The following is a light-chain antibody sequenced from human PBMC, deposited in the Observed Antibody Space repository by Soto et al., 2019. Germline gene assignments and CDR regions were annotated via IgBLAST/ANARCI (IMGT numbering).Light chain of an antibody. Sequence: EVVLPQSQGTLSLSPGERATLSCRSSQSVNSNYLAWYQQKPGQAPRLLIYGASTRATGIPARFSGSGSGTEFTLTISSLQSEDFAVYYCQQYNNWPPLTFGGGTKVDIK. CDR1: QSVNSN. CDR2: GAS. J-gene: IGKJ4*01. CDR3: QQYNNWPPLT. V-gene: IGKV3-15*01.